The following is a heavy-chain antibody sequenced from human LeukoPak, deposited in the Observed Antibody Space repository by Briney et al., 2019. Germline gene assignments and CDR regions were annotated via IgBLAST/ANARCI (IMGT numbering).Heavy chain of an antibody. CDR2: ISSSSSYT. CDR3: ARVGDAYCGGDCYPDY. Sequence: GGSLRLSCAASGSTFSDYYMSCIRQAPGKGLEWVSYISSSSSYTNYADSVKGRFTISRDNAKNSLYLQMNSLSAEDTAVYYCARVGDAYCGGDCYPDYWGQGTLVTVSS. V-gene: IGHV3-11*05. J-gene: IGHJ4*02. D-gene: IGHD2-21*02. CDR1: GSTFSDYY.